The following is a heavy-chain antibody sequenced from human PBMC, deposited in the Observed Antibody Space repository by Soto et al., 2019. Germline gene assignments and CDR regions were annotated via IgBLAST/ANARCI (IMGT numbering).Heavy chain of an antibody. CDR3: ARHYGDYPYFDY. D-gene: IGHD4-17*01. CDR1: GGSISSYY. CDR2: IYYSGST. V-gene: IGHV4-59*08. J-gene: IGHJ4*02. Sequence: SETLSLTCTVSGGSISSYYWSWIRQPPGKGLEWIGYIYYSGSTNYNPSLKSRVTISVDTSKNQFPLKLSSVTAADTAVYYCARHYGDYPYFDYWGQGTLVTVSS.